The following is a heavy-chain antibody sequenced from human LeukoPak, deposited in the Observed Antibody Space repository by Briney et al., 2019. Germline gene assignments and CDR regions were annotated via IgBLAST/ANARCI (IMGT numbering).Heavy chain of an antibody. CDR2: ISGSGGST. D-gene: IGHD4-17*01. CDR3: AKANGDYGHAFDI. J-gene: IGHJ3*02. V-gene: IGHV3-23*01. Sequence: GGSLRLSCAASGFTFSSYAMSWVRQAPGKGLEWVSAISGSGGSTYYADSVKGRFTISRDNSKNTLCLRMNSLRAEDTAVYYCAKANGDYGHAFDIWGQGTMVTVSS. CDR1: GFTFSSYA.